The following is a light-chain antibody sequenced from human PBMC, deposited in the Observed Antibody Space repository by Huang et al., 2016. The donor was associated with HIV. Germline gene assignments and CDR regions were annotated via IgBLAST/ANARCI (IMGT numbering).Light chain of an antibody. CDR2: LAS. CDR3: QQYGSSPRT. V-gene: IGKV3-20*01. CDR1: QPLSSSY. J-gene: IGKJ1*01. Sequence: EIVLTQSPGTLSLSPGERATLSCRASQPLSSSYVGWYQQKPGQAPRLLIYLASTRATGIPDRFSGSGSGTDFTLTISRLEPEDFAVYYCQQYGSSPRTFGQGTKVEIK.